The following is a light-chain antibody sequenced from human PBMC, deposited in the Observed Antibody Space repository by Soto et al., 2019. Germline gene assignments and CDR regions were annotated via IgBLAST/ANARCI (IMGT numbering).Light chain of an antibody. CDR1: QSFNSNY. V-gene: IGKV3-20*01. Sequence: EIMLTQSPDTLSLSPGERATLSCRASQSFNSNYFAWYQQKPGQSPRLLTYGASSRATGIPDRFSGSGSGTDFTLTISRVEPEDFAVYYCQQYGSSPLTFGGGTKVEIK. J-gene: IGKJ4*01. CDR2: GAS. CDR3: QQYGSSPLT.